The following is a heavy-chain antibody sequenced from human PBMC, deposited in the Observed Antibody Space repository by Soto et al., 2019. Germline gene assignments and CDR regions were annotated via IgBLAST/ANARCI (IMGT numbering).Heavy chain of an antibody. Sequence: SETLSLTCDVSGDSISTSSYYWGWIRQPPGKGLEWIASIYYSGATYYNPSLQSRVTISVDTSNNRFSLTLNSLTAADTAVYFCARLAYSEYLQTWGQGSLVTVSS. D-gene: IGHD6-13*01. CDR1: GDSISTSSYY. V-gene: IGHV4-39*02. J-gene: IGHJ1*01. CDR2: IYYSGAT. CDR3: ARLAYSEYLQT.